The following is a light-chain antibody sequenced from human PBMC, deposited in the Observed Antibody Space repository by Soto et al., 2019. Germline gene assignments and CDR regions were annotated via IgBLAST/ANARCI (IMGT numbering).Light chain of an antibody. CDR3: QQYGSSPLT. J-gene: IGKJ1*01. CDR1: PSVSGSN. Sequence: EIVLTQSPGTLSLSPGERATLSCRASPSVSGSNLAWYQQKPGQAPRLVIYGASSRATGIPDRFSGSGSGTDFTLTISRLEPEDFAVYYCQQYGSSPLTFGQGTKVEIK. CDR2: GAS. V-gene: IGKV3-20*01.